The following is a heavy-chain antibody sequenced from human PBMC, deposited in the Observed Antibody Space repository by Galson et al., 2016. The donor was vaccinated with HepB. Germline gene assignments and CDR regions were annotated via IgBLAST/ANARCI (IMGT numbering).Heavy chain of an antibody. CDR2: FITLFGTP. V-gene: IGHV1-69*13. CDR1: GGAFAGYA. Sequence: SVKVSCKVSGGAFAGYAMTWVRQAPGQGLDWMGNFITLFGTPHYAQNLQGRVTMTAGESTSTVYMELSNLRSEDTAVYYCARYSRGYFYGMDVWGQGTTVTVSS. D-gene: IGHD3-9*01. CDR3: ARYSRGYFYGMDV. J-gene: IGHJ6*02.